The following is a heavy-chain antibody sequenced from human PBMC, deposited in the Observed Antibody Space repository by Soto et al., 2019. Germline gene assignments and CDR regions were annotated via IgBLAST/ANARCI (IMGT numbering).Heavy chain of an antibody. D-gene: IGHD6-6*01. J-gene: IGHJ4*02. Sequence: ASVKVSCKASGYTFTIYYMDWVRQAPGQGLEWMGIINPSGGSTSYAQKFQGRVTMTRDTSTSTVYMELSSLRSEDKAVYYCARDLYSSSSGARFDYWGQGTLVTVSS. V-gene: IGHV1-46*01. CDR2: INPSGGST. CDR1: GYTFTIYY. CDR3: ARDLYSSSSGARFDY.